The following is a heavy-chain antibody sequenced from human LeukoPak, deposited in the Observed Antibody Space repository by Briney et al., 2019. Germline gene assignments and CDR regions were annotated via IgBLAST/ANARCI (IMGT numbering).Heavy chain of an antibody. J-gene: IGHJ4*02. Sequence: PSETLSLTCVVSDYSITSGDYWAWIRQTPLKGLEWLGQVNDSGSANYNPSLRSRVTMSVDTSKNQFSMKLTSVTAADTAVYFCASSYYDTVGFSPFDYWGQGTLVTVSS. CDR1: DYSITSGDY. V-gene: IGHV4-38-2*01. CDR3: ASSYYDTVGFSPFDY. CDR2: VNDSGSA. D-gene: IGHD3-22*01.